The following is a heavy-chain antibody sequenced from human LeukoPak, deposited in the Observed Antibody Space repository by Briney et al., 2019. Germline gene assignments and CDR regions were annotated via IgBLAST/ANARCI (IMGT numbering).Heavy chain of an antibody. CDR1: GYSISSGYY. Sequence: SETLSLTCTVSGYSISSGYYWGWIRQPPGKGLEWIGSIYHSGSTNYNPSLKSRVTISVDTSKNQFSLKLSSVTAADTAVYYCARGLWSGSSYDYWGQGTLVTVSS. D-gene: IGHD1-26*01. CDR2: IYHSGST. V-gene: IGHV4-38-2*02. CDR3: ARGLWSGSSYDY. J-gene: IGHJ4*02.